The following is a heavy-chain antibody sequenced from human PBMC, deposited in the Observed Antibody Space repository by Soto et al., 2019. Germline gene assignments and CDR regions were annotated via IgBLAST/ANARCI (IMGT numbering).Heavy chain of an antibody. Sequence: QVQLVQSGAEVKKPGASVKVSCKASGYTFTSYYMNWVRQAPGQGLEWMGIINPSGGSTSYAQKFQGRVTMTRATSTSTVYMELSSLRSEDTAVYYCARDLAGLTTVLYFYGMDVWGQGTTVTVSS. V-gene: IGHV1-46*01. CDR1: GYTFTSYY. D-gene: IGHD4-4*01. CDR2: INPSGGST. J-gene: IGHJ6*02. CDR3: ARDLAGLTTVLYFYGMDV.